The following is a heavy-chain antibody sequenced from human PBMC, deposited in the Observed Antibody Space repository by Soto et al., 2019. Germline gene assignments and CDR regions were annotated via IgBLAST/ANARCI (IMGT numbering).Heavy chain of an antibody. Sequence: QVQLVESGGGVVQPGRSLRLSCAASGFTFSSYGMHWVRQAPGKGLEWVAVISYDGSNKYYADSVKGRFTISRDNSKNTLYLQMNSLRAEDTAVYYCAKDLSSGWFPYYYYYGMDVWGQGTTVTVSS. D-gene: IGHD6-19*01. V-gene: IGHV3-30*18. J-gene: IGHJ6*02. CDR2: ISYDGSNK. CDR3: AKDLSSGWFPYYYYYGMDV. CDR1: GFTFSSYG.